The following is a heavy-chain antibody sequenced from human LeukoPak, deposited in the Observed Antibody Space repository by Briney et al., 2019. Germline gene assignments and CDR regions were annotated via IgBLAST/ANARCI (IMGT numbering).Heavy chain of an antibody. J-gene: IGHJ6*03. V-gene: IGHV3-30*02. Sequence: GGSLRLSCAASGFTFSSYGMHWVRQAPGKGLEWVAVIWYGGSNKYYADSVKGRFTISRDNSKNTLYLQMNSLRAEDTAVYYCAKADDYYYYMDVWGKGTTVTVSS. CDR2: IWYGGSNK. CDR3: AKADDYYYYMDV. CDR1: GFTFSSYG.